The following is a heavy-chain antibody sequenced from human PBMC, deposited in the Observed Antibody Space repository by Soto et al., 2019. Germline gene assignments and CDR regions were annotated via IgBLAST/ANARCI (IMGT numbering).Heavy chain of an antibody. CDR3: TSQLGNWYFEL. D-gene: IGHD7-27*01. V-gene: IGHV3-73*01. CDR2: IRSKANSYAT. CDR1: GFTFSGSA. J-gene: IGHJ2*01. Sequence: EVQLVESGGGLVQPGGSLKLSCAASGFTFSGSAMHWVRQASGKGLEWVGRIRSKANSYATAYAASVKGRFTISRDDSKNTAYLQMNSLKTEDTAVYYCTSQLGNWYFELWVRGTLVTVSS.